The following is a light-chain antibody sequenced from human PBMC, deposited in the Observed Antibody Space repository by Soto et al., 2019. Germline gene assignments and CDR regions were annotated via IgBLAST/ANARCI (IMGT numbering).Light chain of an antibody. CDR1: QGISSY. J-gene: IGKJ1*01. CDR2: AAS. V-gene: IGKV1-9*01. CDR3: QQVNNYPWT. Sequence: DIQLTQSPSFLSASVGDRVTITCRASQGISSYLAWYQQKPGKAPKLLIYAASTLQSGVPSRFSGSGSGTEFTLTISYLQPEDFAKYYCQQVNNYPWTFGQGTKVEIK.